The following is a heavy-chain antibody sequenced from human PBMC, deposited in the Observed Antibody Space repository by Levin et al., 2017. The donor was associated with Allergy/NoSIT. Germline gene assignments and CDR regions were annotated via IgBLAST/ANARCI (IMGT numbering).Heavy chain of an antibody. D-gene: IGHD3-22*01. V-gene: IGHV3-48*02. J-gene: IGHJ4*02. CDR1: GFTFSNYN. CDR2: ISSSISTI. CDR3: AREGPFYYDSSPLLGFES. Sequence: GGSLRLSCAASGFTFSNYNMNWVRQAPGKGLEWVSYISSSISTIYYAGSVKGRSSISRDNAKHSLYKQRNSLRDEGTAMYYCAREGPFYYDSSPLLGFESWGQGTLVTVSS.